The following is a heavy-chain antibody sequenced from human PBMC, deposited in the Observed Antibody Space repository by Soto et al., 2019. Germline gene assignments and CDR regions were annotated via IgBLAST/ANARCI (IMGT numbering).Heavy chain of an antibody. D-gene: IGHD1-26*01. CDR2: IYHSGST. CDR1: GYSISSGYY. J-gene: IGHJ4*02. CDR3: ARGDSRGSYFY. V-gene: IGHV4-38-2*01. Sequence: SETLSLTCAVSGYSISSGYYWGWIRQPPGKGLEWIGSIYHSGSTYYNPSLKSRVTISVDTSKNQFSLKLSSVTAADTAVYYCARGDSRGSYFYRGQGTLVTVSS.